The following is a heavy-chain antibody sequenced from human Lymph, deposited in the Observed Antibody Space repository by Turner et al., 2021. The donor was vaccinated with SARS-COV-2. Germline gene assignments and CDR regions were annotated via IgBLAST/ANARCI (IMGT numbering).Heavy chain of an antibody. Sequence: QLQLQESGPGLVTPSETLSLTCTVSGRSISSRSHYWGRIRQPQGWGLEWIGHIYYSGSNYYNPSLKSRVTISVDTSKNQFSLKLSSVTAADTAVYYCARLVRRAEYYLDYWGQGTLVTVSS. CDR2: IYYSGSN. V-gene: IGHV4-39*01. CDR1: GRSISSRSHY. J-gene: IGHJ4*02. CDR3: ARLVRRAEYYLDY. D-gene: IGHD3-10*01.